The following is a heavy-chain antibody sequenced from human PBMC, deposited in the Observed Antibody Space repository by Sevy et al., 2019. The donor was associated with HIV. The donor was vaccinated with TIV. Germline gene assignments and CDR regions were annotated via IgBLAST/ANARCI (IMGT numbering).Heavy chain of an antibody. Sequence: SETLSLTCTVSGGSITSYYWSWIRQPPGNGLEWIGHIYNNGNTNYNPSLRSRVTISVDRSKNQFSLKLGSVTAADTAVYYCAKVTYYYDSRGYPNYYFDYWGQGTLVTVSS. CDR1: GGSITSYY. J-gene: IGHJ4*02. CDR2: IYNNGNT. CDR3: AKVTYYYDSRGYPNYYFDY. V-gene: IGHV4-59*13. D-gene: IGHD3-22*01.